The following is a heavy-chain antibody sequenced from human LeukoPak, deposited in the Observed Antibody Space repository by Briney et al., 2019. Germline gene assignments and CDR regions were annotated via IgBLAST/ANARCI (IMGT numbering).Heavy chain of an antibody. D-gene: IGHD4-23*01. CDR3: ARGNYGGNFDY. J-gene: IGHJ4*02. Sequence: SETLSLTCTISGGSISSSSYYWGWIRQPPGKGLEWIGSIYYSGSTYYNPSLKSRVTISVDTSKNQFSLKLSSVTAADTAVYYCARGNYGGNFDYWGQGILVTVSS. CDR2: IYYSGST. V-gene: IGHV4-39*07. CDR1: GGSISSSSYY.